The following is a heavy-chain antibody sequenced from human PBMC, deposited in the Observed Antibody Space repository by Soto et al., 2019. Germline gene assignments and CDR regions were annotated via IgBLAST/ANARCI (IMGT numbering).Heavy chain of an antibody. Sequence: SVKVSCKASGGTFSSYAISWVRQAPGQGLEWMGGIIPIFGTANYAQKFQGRVAIIADESTSTAYMELSSLRSEDTAVYYCARASDYYDSSGYYSPAAPDYWGQGTLVTVSS. J-gene: IGHJ4*02. D-gene: IGHD3-22*01. CDR3: ARASDYYDSSGYYSPAAPDY. V-gene: IGHV1-69*13. CDR1: GGTFSSYA. CDR2: IIPIFGTA.